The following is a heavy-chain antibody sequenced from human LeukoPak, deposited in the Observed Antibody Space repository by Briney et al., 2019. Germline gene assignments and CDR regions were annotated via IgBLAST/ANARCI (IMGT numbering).Heavy chain of an antibody. D-gene: IGHD5-18*01. Sequence: ASVKVSCKASGYTFTTYYMHWVRQAPGQGLEWMGIINPSSGSTSYAQKFQGRVTMTRDTSTSTVYMELSSLRSEDTAIYYCARVLGAHRYGSIDHWGQGTLVTISS. V-gene: IGHV1-46*01. CDR1: GYTFTTYY. CDR3: ARVLGAHRYGSIDH. CDR2: INPSSGST. J-gene: IGHJ4*02.